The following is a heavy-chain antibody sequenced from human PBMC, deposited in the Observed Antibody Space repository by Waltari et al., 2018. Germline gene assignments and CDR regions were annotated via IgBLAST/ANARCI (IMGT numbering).Heavy chain of an antibody. CDR2: IYHSGGT. CDR3: ARKNIYPFLNWFDP. CDR1: GGSISSSNW. Sequence: QVQLQESGPGLVNPSGTLSLTCAVSGGSISSSNWWSWFRPPPGKGLEWIGEIYHSGGTNDHPALKSRVTVSVDESKNQFSLKLSSVTAADTAVYYCARKNIYPFLNWFDPWGQGTLVTVSS. J-gene: IGHJ5*02. V-gene: IGHV4-4*02. D-gene: IGHD2-2*02.